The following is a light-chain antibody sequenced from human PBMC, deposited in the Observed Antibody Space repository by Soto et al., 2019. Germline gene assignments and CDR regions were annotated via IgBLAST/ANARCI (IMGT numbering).Light chain of an antibody. Sequence: IVFPQSPGTLSSSPGERATLSCSAIRTFSSSFLAWYQQTPGQAPRLLIYAASSRATGIPDRFSGSGSGTEFTLTISRLEPEDFAVYYCQQYGNSPQTFGQGTKVDIK. J-gene: IGKJ1*01. V-gene: IGKV3-20*01. CDR2: AAS. CDR3: QQYGNSPQT. CDR1: RTFSSSF.